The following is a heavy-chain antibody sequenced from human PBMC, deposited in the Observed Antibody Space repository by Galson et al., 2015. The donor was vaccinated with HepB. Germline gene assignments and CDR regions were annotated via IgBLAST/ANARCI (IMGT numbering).Heavy chain of an antibody. J-gene: IGHJ4*02. CDR3: LKAGYASGTLFYYFDY. D-gene: IGHD3-10*01. V-gene: IGHV3-23*01. CDR2: MSGDGGTT. Sequence: SLRLSCATSGFAFSVYAMSWVRQTPGKGLEWVSGMSGDGGTTYYADSVKGRLTISRDTSKNTLYLQMNSLRADDTAVYYCLKAGYASGTLFYYFDYWGQGTLVTVSS. CDR1: GFAFSVYA.